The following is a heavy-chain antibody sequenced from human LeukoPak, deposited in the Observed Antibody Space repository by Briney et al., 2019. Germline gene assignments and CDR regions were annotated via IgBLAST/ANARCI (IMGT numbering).Heavy chain of an antibody. Sequence: PGGSLRLSCAASGFTFSSYAMRWVRQAPGKGLEGVSAISGSGGSTYYADSVNGPFTISRDNSKNTLYLQMNSLRADDTAVYYCASGRGYDSSGYNWFDPWGQGTLVTVSS. CDR1: GFTFSSYA. CDR3: ASGRGYDSSGYNWFDP. J-gene: IGHJ5*02. V-gene: IGHV3-23*01. D-gene: IGHD3-22*01. CDR2: ISGSGGST.